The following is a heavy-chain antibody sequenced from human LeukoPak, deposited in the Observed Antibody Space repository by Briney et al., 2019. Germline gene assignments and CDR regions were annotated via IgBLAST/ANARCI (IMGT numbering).Heavy chain of an antibody. J-gene: IGHJ4*02. V-gene: IGHV3-21*01. CDR2: IDYDSSHI. CDR1: GFTFSTSA. D-gene: IGHD3-9*01. CDR3: ARVTLRYLRVGHYDY. Sequence: PGESLRLSCAASGFTFSTSAMIWVRQVPGKGLEWVSSIDYDSSHIYYAASVRGRFTISRDNARNSVYLQMNSLRVEDTAVYYCARVTLRYLRVGHYDYWGQGTLVAVSS.